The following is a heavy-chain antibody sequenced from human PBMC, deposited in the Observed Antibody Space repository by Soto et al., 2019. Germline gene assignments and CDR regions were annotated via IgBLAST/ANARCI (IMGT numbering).Heavy chain of an antibody. CDR3: ASAYYYDGSGSQGYFDY. J-gene: IGHJ4*02. CDR1: GFTFSTYA. Sequence: GGSLRLSCAASGFTFSTYAMTWVRQAPGKGLEWVSAISSGADSTYYADSVKGRFTISRDNSKNTLYLQMNSLRAEDTAVYYCASAYYYDGSGSQGYFDYWGQGTLVTVSS. V-gene: IGHV3-23*01. D-gene: IGHD3-22*01. CDR2: ISSGADST.